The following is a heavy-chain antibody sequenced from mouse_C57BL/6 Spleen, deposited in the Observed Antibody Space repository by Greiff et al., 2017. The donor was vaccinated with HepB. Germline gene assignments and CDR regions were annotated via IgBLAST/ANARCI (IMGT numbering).Heavy chain of an antibody. CDR3: VRLSITPFYAMDY. CDR2: IRSKSNNYAT. Sequence: GGGLVQPKGSLKLSCAASGFSFNTYAMNWVRQAPGKGLEWVARIRSKSNNYATYYADSVKDRFTISRDDSESMLYLQMNNLKTEDTAMYYCVRLSITPFYAMDYWGQGTSVTVSS. CDR1: GFSFNTYA. D-gene: IGHD1-1*01. V-gene: IGHV10-1*01. J-gene: IGHJ4*01.